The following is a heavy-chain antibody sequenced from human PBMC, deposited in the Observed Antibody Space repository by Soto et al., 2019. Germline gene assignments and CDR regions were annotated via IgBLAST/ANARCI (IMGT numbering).Heavy chain of an antibody. D-gene: IGHD3-3*01. Sequence: QLHLVQSGAVVKKPGASVTVSCSASGYPVTAYYMHWVRQAPGRGLEWMGGINPATGAAKYTQTFRGRVTMTRDTPTSTVLMELSGLTSEDTAAFYCARGGGVGVAGSAAFEMWGQGTVVTVSS. CDR3: ARGGGVGVAGSAAFEM. J-gene: IGHJ3*02. CDR2: INPATGAA. V-gene: IGHV1-2*02. CDR1: GYPVTAYY.